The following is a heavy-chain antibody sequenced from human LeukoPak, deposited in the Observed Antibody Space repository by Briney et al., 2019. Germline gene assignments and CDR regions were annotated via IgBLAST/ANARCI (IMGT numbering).Heavy chain of an antibody. CDR2: IYYSGST. Sequence: SETLSLTCTVSGGSISSYYWSWIRQPPGKGLEWIGYIYYSGSTNYNPSVKSRVTISVDTSKNQFSLKLSFVTAADTAVYYCARVDYYDSSGYYPDYWGQGTLVTVSS. CDR3: ARVDYYDSSGYYPDY. D-gene: IGHD3-22*01. CDR1: GGSISSYY. J-gene: IGHJ4*02. V-gene: IGHV4-59*08.